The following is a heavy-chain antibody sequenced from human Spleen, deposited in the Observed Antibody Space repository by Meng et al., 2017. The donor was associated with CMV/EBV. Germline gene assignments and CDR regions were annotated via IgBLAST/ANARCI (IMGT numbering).Heavy chain of an antibody. D-gene: IGHD1-1*01. Sequence: GESLKISCAASGFTFSSFWMAWVRQAPGKGLEWVGNIKQDESEIQYVGSVKGRFTIIRDNAKNSLFLQMNSLRAEDTAVYYCARSMLEVNRYYYGMDVWGEGTPVTVSS. J-gene: IGHJ6*04. CDR2: IKQDESEI. CDR3: ARSMLEVNRYYYGMDV. V-gene: IGHV3-7*01. CDR1: GFTFSSFW.